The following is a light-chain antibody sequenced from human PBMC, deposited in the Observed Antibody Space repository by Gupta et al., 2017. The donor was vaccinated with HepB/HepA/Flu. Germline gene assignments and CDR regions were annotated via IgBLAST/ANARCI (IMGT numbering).Light chain of an antibody. Sequence: SYELIQPPSLSVSPGQPASITCSGNNLGDMSVSWYRQKPGQSPELVIYQHNKRPSGIPERFSGSNSGNTATLTIVGTQATDEADFYCQAWDLTTAVFGGGTKLTVL. V-gene: IGLV3-1*01. CDR1: NLGDMS. CDR2: QHN. J-gene: IGLJ2*01. CDR3: QAWDLTTAV.